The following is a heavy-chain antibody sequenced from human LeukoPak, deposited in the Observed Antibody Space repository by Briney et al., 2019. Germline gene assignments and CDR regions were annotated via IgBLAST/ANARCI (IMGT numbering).Heavy chain of an antibody. V-gene: IGHV3-30-3*02. CDR2: ISYDGSNK. J-gene: IGHJ3*01. Sequence: GRSLRLSCAASGFTFSSYAMHWVRQAPGKGLEWVAVISYDGSNKYYADSVKGRFTISRDNSKNTLYLQMNSLRAEDTALYYCVKEAGTTLAGGFWGQGTMVSVSS. D-gene: IGHD1-7*01. CDR3: VKEAGTTLAGGF. CDR1: GFTFSSYA.